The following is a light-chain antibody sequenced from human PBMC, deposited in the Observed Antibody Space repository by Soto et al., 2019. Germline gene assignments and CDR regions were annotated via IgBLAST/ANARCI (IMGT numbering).Light chain of an antibody. CDR2: GNT. CDR1: SSNIGAGYD. V-gene: IGLV1-40*01. CDR3: QSYDSILSVL. Sequence: QAVVTQPPSVSGAPGQRVTISCTGSSSNIGAGYDVHWYQQLPGTAPKLLIYGNTNRPSGVPDRFSGSKSGTSASLAIAGLQAEDEADYYCQSYDSILSVLFGGGTQLTVL. J-gene: IGLJ2*01.